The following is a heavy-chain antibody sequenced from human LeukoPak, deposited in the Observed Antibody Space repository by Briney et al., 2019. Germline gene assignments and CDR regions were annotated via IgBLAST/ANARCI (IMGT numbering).Heavy chain of an antibody. D-gene: IGHD2-2*02. V-gene: IGHV3-21*01. Sequence: GGSLRLSCAASGFTFNSYDMNWVRQAPGKGLEWVSSISSSGTYTFYADSVEGRFSISRDNAKDSLYLQMSSLRAEDTAIYYCARWAQYQLLYSFNYGMDVWGQGTAVTVSS. CDR3: ARWAQYQLLYSFNYGMDV. J-gene: IGHJ6*02. CDR1: GFTFNSYD. CDR2: ISSSGTYT.